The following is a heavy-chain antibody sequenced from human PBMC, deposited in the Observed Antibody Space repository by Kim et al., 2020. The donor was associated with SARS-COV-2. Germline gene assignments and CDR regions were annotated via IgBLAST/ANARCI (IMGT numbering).Heavy chain of an antibody. CDR1: GGSISSYY. J-gene: IGHJ4*02. Sequence: SETLSLTCTVSGGSISSYYWSWIRQPPGKGLEWIGYIYYSGSTNYNPSLKSRVTISVDTSKNQFSLKLSSVTAADTAVYYCAGGLAATQYYFDYWGQGTLVTVSS. V-gene: IGHV4-59*01. CDR3: AGGLAATQYYFDY. CDR2: IYYSGST. D-gene: IGHD2-15*01.